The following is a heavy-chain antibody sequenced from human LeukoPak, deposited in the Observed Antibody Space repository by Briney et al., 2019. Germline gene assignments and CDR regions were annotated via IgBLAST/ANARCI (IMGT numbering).Heavy chain of an antibody. J-gene: IGHJ4*02. CDR1: GFRLSNYG. D-gene: IGHD4-17*01. CDR2: ISAGSLTI. V-gene: IGHV3-48*04. CDR3: ASGSTVTGVDY. Sequence: GGSLRLSCVASGFRLSNYGMNWVRQAPGKGLEWLSYISAGSLTIYYADSVRGRFTISRDNAKNSLYLQMNSLRAEDTAVYYCASGSTVTGVDYWGQGTLVTVSS.